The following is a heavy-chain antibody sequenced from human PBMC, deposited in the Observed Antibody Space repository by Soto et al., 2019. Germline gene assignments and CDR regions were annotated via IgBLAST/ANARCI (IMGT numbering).Heavy chain of an antibody. Sequence: SVKVSCKASGGTFSSYAISWVRQAPGQGLEWMGGIIPIFGTANYAQKFQGRVTITADESTSTAYMELSSLRSEDTAVYYCARAPVGYCSGGSCSNRWFDPWGQGTLVTVSS. D-gene: IGHD2-15*01. CDR1: GGTFSSYA. J-gene: IGHJ5*02. CDR3: ARAPVGYCSGGSCSNRWFDP. CDR2: IIPIFGTA. V-gene: IGHV1-69*13.